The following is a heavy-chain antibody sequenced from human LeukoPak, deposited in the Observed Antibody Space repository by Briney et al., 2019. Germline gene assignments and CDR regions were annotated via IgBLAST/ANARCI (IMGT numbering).Heavy chain of an antibody. V-gene: IGHV1-8*03. CDR3: ARSNRGILGYSYGFHFDY. D-gene: IGHD5-18*01. CDR2: MNPNSGNT. Sequence: GASVKVSCKASGYTFTSYDINWVRQATGQGLEWMGWMNPNSGNTGYAQKFQGRVTITRNTSISTAYMELSSLRSEDTAVYYCARSNRGILGYSYGFHFDYWGQGTLVTVSS. CDR1: GYTFTSYD. J-gene: IGHJ4*02.